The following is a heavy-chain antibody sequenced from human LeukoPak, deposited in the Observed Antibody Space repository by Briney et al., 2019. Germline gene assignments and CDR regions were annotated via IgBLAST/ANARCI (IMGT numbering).Heavy chain of an antibody. D-gene: IGHD1-26*01. J-gene: IGHJ4*02. Sequence: SETLSLTCTVSGGSISNSAYYWGWIRRPPGKGLEWIGNIFYTGSTYYNPSLKSRVTISVDTSKNQFSLKLSSVTAADTAAYYCARYSGSYYLFAYWGQGTLVTVSS. CDR1: GGSISNSAYY. CDR2: IFYTGST. CDR3: ARYSGSYYLFAY. V-gene: IGHV4-39*01.